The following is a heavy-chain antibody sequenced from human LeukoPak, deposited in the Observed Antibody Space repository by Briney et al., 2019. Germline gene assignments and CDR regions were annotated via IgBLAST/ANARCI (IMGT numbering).Heavy chain of an antibody. CDR1: GGSISSYY. J-gene: IGHJ4*02. D-gene: IGHD3-22*01. CDR2: IYYSGST. CDR3: ARGGYYYDFPLDY. Sequence: SETLSLTCTVSGGSISSYYWSWIRQPPGKGLEWIGYIYYSGSTNYNPSLKSRVTIPVDTSKNQFSLKLSSVTAADTAVYYCARGGYYYDFPLDYWGQGTLVTVSS. V-gene: IGHV4-59*01.